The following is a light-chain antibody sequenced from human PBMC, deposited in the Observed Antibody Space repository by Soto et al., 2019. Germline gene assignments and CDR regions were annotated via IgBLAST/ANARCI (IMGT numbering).Light chain of an antibody. CDR2: AAS. CDR1: QNIGNY. V-gene: IGKV1-39*01. J-gene: IGKJ1*01. CDR3: QQSHTSPRT. Sequence: DIQMTQSPSSLSASIGDRVTIACRASQNIGNYLNWFQQKPGKAPKLLVYAASTLQSGVPSRFTGSGSGTDFSLTISSQQPEDFATYNCQQSHTSPRTFGPGTRVEI.